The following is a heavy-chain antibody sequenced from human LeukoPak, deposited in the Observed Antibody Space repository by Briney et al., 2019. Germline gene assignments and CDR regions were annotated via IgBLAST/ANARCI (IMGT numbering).Heavy chain of an antibody. V-gene: IGHV3-23*01. D-gene: IGHD2-2*01. CDR1: GFTFSTCA. CDR3: AKAHCSSTSCSRIDY. J-gene: IGHJ4*02. Sequence: GGSLRLSCAASGFTFSTCAMGWVRQAPGKGLGWVSAISGSGGSTFYADSVKGRFTISRDNSKNTVYLQMSGLRAEDTALYYCAKAHCSSTSCSRIDYWGQGTLVTVSS. CDR2: ISGSGGST.